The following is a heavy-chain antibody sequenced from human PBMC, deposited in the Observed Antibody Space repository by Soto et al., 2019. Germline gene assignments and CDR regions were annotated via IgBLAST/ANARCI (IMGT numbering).Heavy chain of an antibody. V-gene: IGHV2-70*04. CDR3: ARMQISRTGGLDY. CDR1: GFSLRTHGMR. J-gene: IGHJ4*02. Sequence: SGPALVNPTQTLTLTCTFYGFSLRTHGMRVPWIRQPPGKALEWLARIDWADDKFYTTWRRTRLTVAKYTTKNKGCLKSAHMDPVDTAXYYCARMQISRTGGLDYRGRGGRVTTSS. CDR2: IDWADDK.